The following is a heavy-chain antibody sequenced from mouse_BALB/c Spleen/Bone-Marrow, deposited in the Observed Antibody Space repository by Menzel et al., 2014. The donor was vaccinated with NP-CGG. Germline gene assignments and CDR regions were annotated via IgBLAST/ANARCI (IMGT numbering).Heavy chain of an antibody. CDR3: GRGGVYYAMEY. J-gene: IGHJ4*01. CDR1: GYSFTGYF. CDR2: INPYNGDT. V-gene: IGHV1-37*01. Sequence: VQLKESGPELVKPGASVKISCKASGYSFTGYFMNWLKQSHGKSLEWIGRINPYNGDTFYNQKFKCKATLTVDKSSSTAHMELLSLRSEDSAVYYCGRGGVYYAMEYWGQGTSVTVPS. D-gene: IGHD1-1*02.